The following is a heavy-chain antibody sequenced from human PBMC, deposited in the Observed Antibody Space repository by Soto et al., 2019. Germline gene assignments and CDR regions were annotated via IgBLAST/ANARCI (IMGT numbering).Heavy chain of an antibody. CDR1: GYTFTSYA. V-gene: IGHV1-3*01. D-gene: IGHD2-8*01. CDR2: INAGNGNT. Sequence: ASVKVSGKASGYTFTSYAMHWVRQAPGQRLEWMGWINAGNGNTKYSQKFQGRVTITRDTSASTAYMELSSLRSEDTAVYYCARDPTGVIMMYASGGNWFDPWGQGTLVTVSS. CDR3: ARDPTGVIMMYASGGNWFDP. J-gene: IGHJ5*02.